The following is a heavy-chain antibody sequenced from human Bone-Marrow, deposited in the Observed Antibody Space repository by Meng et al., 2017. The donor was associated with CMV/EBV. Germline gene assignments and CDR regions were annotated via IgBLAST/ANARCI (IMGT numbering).Heavy chain of an antibody. Sequence: GSLRLSCAVYGGSFSGYFWGWIRQPPGKGLEWIGEINHSGSTNYNPSLKSRVTISVDMSKRHVYLQLNSVTAADTAVYYCAGGKLRCSGGSCYSNWFDPWGLGTLVTVSS. CDR3: AGGKLRCSGGSCYSNWFDP. J-gene: IGHJ5*02. V-gene: IGHV4-34*01. D-gene: IGHD2-15*01. CDR2: INHSGST. CDR1: GGSFSGYF.